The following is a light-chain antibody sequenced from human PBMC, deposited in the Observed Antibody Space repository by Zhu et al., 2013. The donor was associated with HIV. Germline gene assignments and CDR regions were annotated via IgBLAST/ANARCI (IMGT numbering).Light chain of an antibody. CDR1: QSVSSSY. V-gene: IGKV3-20*01. J-gene: IGKJ2*01. CDR3: HQYGSSPPT. CDR2: GSS. Sequence: DIVLTQSPGTLSLSPGERASLSCRASQSVSSSYSAWYQQKPGQAPRLLIYGSSNRATGVPDRFSGSGSGTEFTLTISRLEPEDFAVYHCHQYGSSPPTFGQGTKVEIK.